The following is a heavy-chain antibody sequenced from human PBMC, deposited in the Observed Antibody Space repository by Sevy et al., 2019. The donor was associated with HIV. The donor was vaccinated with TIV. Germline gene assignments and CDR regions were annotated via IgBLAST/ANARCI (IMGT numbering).Heavy chain of an antibody. V-gene: IGHV1-46*01. CDR3: ASLAAASGLDYMDV. J-gene: IGHJ6*03. D-gene: IGHD6-13*01. Sequence: ASVKVSYKASGYTLTSHYMHWVRQAPGQGLEWMGISNPSGGYTRYAQKFQGRVIMTRDTSTSTAYMELSSLRSDDTAVYYCASLAAASGLDYMDVWGKGTTVTVSS. CDR1: GYTLTSHY. CDR2: SNPSGGYT.